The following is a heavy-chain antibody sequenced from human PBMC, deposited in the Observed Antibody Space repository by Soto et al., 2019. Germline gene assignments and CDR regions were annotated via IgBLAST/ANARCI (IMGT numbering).Heavy chain of an antibody. CDR2: ISYDGTNT. V-gene: IGHV3-30-3*02. CDR1: GFTFSLYA. D-gene: IGHD2-15*01. Sequence: QVQMVESGGGVVQPGRSLRLSCAASGFTFSLYAMHWVRQAPGKGLEWVAFISYDGTNTYYADSVKGRFTISKDNSKNTLYLQMNNLRGGYTAVYYGAKQAVVTALDVWGQGTMVTVSS. J-gene: IGHJ3*01. CDR3: AKQAVVTALDV.